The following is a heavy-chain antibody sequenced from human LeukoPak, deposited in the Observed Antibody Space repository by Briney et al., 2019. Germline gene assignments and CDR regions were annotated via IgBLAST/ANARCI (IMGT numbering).Heavy chain of an antibody. Sequence: SETLSLTCAVSAGSISSRNWWSWVRQSPGKGLEWIGEMSHSGSTNYNPSLKSRVTISVDTSKNQFSLKLSSVTAADTAVYYCARGEYYFDYWGQGTLVTVSS. CDR3: ARGEYYFDY. D-gene: IGHD3-10*01. V-gene: IGHV4-4*02. J-gene: IGHJ4*02. CDR2: MSHSGST. CDR1: AGSISSRNW.